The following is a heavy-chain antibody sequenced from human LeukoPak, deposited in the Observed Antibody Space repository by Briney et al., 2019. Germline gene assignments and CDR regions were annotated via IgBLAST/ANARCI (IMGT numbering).Heavy chain of an antibody. D-gene: IGHD1-1*01. Sequence: ASVKVSCKVSGYTLTELSMHWVRQAPGKGLEWMGGFDPEDGETIYAQKFQGRVTMTEDTSTDTAYMELSSLRSGDTAVYYCATLYTGTTSWFDPWGQGTLVTVSS. CDR3: ATLYTGTTSWFDP. V-gene: IGHV1-24*01. J-gene: IGHJ5*02. CDR1: GYTLTELS. CDR2: FDPEDGET.